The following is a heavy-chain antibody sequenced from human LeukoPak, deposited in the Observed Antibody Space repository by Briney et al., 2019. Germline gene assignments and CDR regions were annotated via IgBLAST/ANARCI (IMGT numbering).Heavy chain of an antibody. D-gene: IGHD5-12*01. CDR3: AKEGVATAHFDY. CDR1: GFTFSSCA. CDR2: ISGSGGST. J-gene: IGHJ4*02. V-gene: IGHV3-23*01. Sequence: AGSLRLSCAASGFTFSSCAMRWVRQAPGKGLEGMSAISGSGGSTYYADSVKGRFTISRDNSKNTLYLQMNSLRAEDTAVYYCAKEGVATAHFDYWGQGTLVTVSS.